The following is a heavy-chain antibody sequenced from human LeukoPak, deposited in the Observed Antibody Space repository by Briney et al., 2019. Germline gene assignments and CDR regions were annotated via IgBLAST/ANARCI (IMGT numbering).Heavy chain of an antibody. V-gene: IGHV4-59*01. D-gene: IGHD5-18*01. Sequence: SETLSLTCTVSGGSISSYYWSWIRQPPGKGLEWIGYIYYSGSTNYNPSLKSRVTISVDTSKNQFSLKLSSVTAADTAVYYCARGQLWFPLAFDIWGQGTMVTASS. CDR2: IYYSGST. CDR1: GGSISSYY. CDR3: ARGQLWFPLAFDI. J-gene: IGHJ3*02.